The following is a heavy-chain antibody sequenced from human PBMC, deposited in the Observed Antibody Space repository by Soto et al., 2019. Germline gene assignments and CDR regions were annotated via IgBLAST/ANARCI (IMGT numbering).Heavy chain of an antibody. Sequence: SETLSLTCTVSGGSTSSYYWSWIRQPPGKGLEWIGYISNSGSTNYNPSLKSRVTISVDTSKNQFSLKLSSVTAADTAVYYCARHVRGLLWFGDRIDPRGQRTPVTVSS. CDR1: GGSTSSYY. D-gene: IGHD3-10*01. CDR2: ISNSGST. CDR3: ARHVRGLLWFGDRIDP. V-gene: IGHV4-59*08. J-gene: IGHJ5*02.